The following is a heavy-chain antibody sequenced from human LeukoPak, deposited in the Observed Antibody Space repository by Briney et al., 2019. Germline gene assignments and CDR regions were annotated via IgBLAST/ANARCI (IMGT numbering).Heavy chain of an antibody. D-gene: IGHD3-16*01. V-gene: IGHV3-7*01. CDR2: IEKDGGEK. Sequence: GGSLRLSCVASGFTISHYWMTWVRQAPGKGLEWVANIEKDGGEKTYVDSVKGRFTISRDNAKNSMFLQMNSLRVEDMAIYYCVRDGGTDWYDPWGQGTLVSVSS. CDR1: GFTISHYW. CDR3: VRDGGTDWYDP. J-gene: IGHJ5*02.